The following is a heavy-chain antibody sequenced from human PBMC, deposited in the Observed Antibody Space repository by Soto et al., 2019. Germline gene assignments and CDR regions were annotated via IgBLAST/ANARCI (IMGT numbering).Heavy chain of an antibody. J-gene: IGHJ5*02. CDR2: IYHSGST. V-gene: IGHV4-31*03. CDR1: GGSISSGGYY. D-gene: IGHD6-13*01. Sequence: SETLSLTCTVSGGSISSGGYYWSWIRQHPGKGLEWIGEIYHSGSTNYNPSLKSRVTKSVDKSKNQFSLKLSSVTAADTAVYYCARGGSSWYLASSWGQGTLVTVSS. CDR3: ARGGSSWYLASS.